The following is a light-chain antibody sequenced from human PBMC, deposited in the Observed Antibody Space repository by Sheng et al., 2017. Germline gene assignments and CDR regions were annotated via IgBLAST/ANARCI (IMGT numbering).Light chain of an antibody. CDR2: MAS. V-gene: IGKV1-5*03. Sequence: DIQMTQSPSTLSATVGDRVSITCRASQSISNWLAWYQQKPGKAPKLLIYMASNLESGVPSRFSGSGSGTEFTLTISSLQPDDFGTYYCQQYDSYSPWTFGQGTRVE. J-gene: IGKJ1*01. CDR1: QSISNW. CDR3: QQYDSYSPWT.